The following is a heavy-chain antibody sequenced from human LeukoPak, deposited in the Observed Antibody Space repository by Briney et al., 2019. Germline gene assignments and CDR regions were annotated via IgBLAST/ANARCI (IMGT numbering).Heavy chain of an antibody. D-gene: IGHD1-1*01. V-gene: IGHV2-5*01. J-gene: IGHJ5*02. Sequence: SGPMLVKPTQTLTLTCTFSGFSFSTAGVSVGWVRQPPGKALEWLAVNYWNDDKRYSPSLKTRLTITKDTSKNQVILKMTNMDPVDTATYYCVHSPSYMLSGVAYKYNYLDPWGRESWSPS. CDR2: NYWNDDK. CDR3: VHSPSYMLSGVAYKYNYLDP. CDR1: GFSFSTAGVS.